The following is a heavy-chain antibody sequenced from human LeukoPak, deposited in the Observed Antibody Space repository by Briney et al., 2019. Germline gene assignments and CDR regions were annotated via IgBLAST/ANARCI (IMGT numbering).Heavy chain of an antibody. CDR2: ISGSGGST. Sequence: GGSLRLSCAASGFTFSSYAMSWVRQAPGKGLEWVSAISGSGGSTYYADSVKGRFTISRDNSKNTLYLQMNSLRAEDTAVYHCAKKDLQYSSGWFDYWGQGTLVTVSS. J-gene: IGHJ4*02. V-gene: IGHV3-23*01. D-gene: IGHD6-19*01. CDR1: GFTFSSYA. CDR3: AKKDLQYSSGWFDY.